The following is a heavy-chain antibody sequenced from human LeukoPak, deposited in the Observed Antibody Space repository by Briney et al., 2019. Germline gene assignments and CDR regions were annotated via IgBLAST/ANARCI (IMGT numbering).Heavy chain of an antibody. CDR3: ARNRDGYNSFDY. J-gene: IGHJ4*02. CDR2: TYYSGSS. V-gene: IGHV4-31*03. Sequence: TPSETLSLTCTVSGGSINNGGYYWSWIRQHPGKGLEWIGYTYYSGSSYYNPSLRSRVTISVDTSKNHFSLKLSPVTAADTAVYYCARNRDGYNSFDYWGQGTLVTVSS. D-gene: IGHD5-24*01. CDR1: GGSINNGGYY.